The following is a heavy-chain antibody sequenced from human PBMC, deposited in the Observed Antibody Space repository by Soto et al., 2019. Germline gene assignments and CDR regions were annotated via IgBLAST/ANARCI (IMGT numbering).Heavy chain of an antibody. CDR3: ARASGSSYWFDP. J-gene: IGHJ5*02. CDR2: ISAYNGNT. Sequence: QVQLVQSGAEVKKPGXXXKVXXXXXXYXFXSYGISWVRQAPGQGLEWMGWISAYNGNTNYAQKLQGRVTMTTDTSTSTAYMELRSLRSDDTAVYYCARASGSSYWFDPWGQGTLVTVSS. CDR1: XYXFXSYG. D-gene: IGHD1-26*01. V-gene: IGHV1-18*01.